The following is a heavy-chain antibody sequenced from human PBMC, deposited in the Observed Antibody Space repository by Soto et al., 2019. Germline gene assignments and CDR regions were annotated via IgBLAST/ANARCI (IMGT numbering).Heavy chain of an antibody. J-gene: IGHJ6*03. CDR3: ARGSLFAGFGLRGFEQGYYMDV. V-gene: IGHV3-33*01. D-gene: IGHD3-10*01. Sequence: GGSLRLSCAASGFTFSSYGMHWVRQAPGKGLEWVAVIWYDGSNKYYADSVKGRFTISRDNSKNTLYLQMNSLRAEDTAVYYCARGSLFAGFGLRGFEQGYYMDVWGKGTTVTVSS. CDR1: GFTFSSYG. CDR2: IWYDGSNK.